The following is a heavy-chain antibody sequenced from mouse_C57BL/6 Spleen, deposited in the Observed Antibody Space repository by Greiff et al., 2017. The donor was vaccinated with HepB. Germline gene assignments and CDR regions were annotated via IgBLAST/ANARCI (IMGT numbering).Heavy chain of an antibody. D-gene: IGHD2-2*01. CDR3: ARNDYGYDWFAY. J-gene: IGHJ3*01. CDR2: IYPGDGDT. CDR1: GYAFSSSW. V-gene: IGHV1-82*01. Sequence: QVQLQQSGPELVKPGASVKISCKASGYAFSSSWMNWVKQRPGKGLGWIGRIYPGDGDTNYNGKFKGKATLTADKSASTAYMQLSSLTSEDSAVYFCARNDYGYDWFAYWGQGTLVTVSA.